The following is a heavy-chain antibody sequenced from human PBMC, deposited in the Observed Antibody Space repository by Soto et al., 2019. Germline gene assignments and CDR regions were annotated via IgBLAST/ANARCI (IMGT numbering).Heavy chain of an antibody. V-gene: IGHV1-69*13. J-gene: IGHJ6*02. D-gene: IGHD3-3*01. Sequence: GASVKVSCKASGGTFSSYAISWVRQAPGQGLEWMGGIIPIFGTANYAQKFQGRVTITADESTSTAYMELSSLRSEDTAVYYCAREGLAPYDFWSGYYDTPYYYYYGMDVWGQGTTVTVSS. CDR3: AREGLAPYDFWSGYYDTPYYYYYGMDV. CDR2: IIPIFGTA. CDR1: GGTFSSYA.